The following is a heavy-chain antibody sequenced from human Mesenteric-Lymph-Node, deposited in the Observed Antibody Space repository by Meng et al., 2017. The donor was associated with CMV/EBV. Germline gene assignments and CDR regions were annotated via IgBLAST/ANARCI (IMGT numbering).Heavy chain of an antibody. CDR1: GFSFVSFG. CDR3: ARQYCSSTSCYFLDP. J-gene: IGHJ5*02. CDR2: IYPGDSDT. Sequence: KVSCKASGFSFVSFGITWVRQAPGQGLEWMGIIYPGDSDTRYSPSFQGQVTISADKSISTAYLQWSSLKASDTAMYYCARQYCSSTSCYFLDPWGQGTLVTVSS. V-gene: IGHV5-51*01. D-gene: IGHD2-2*01.